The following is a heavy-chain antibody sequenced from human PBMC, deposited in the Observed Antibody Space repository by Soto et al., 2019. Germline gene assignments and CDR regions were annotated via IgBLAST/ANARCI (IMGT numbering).Heavy chain of an antibody. CDR1: GFIVSIDE. CDR2: VGPAGDT. J-gene: IGHJ5*02. CDR3: VRAGGVGATWSWFNP. Sequence: PGGLLRHACAASGFIVSIDEMLWVRQVIGKGLGWVAAVGPAGDTHYADCVKGRFIISRENVKNSMFLQMNSLRADDTAVYYCVRAGGVGATWSWFNPWGEGS. D-gene: IGHD1-26*01. V-gene: IGHV3-13*01.